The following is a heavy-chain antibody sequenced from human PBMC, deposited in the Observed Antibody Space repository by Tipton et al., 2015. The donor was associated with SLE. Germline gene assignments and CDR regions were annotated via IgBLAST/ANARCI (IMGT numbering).Heavy chain of an antibody. CDR1: GFTFSNYW. J-gene: IGHJ4*02. V-gene: IGHV3-7*01. Sequence: GSLRLSCAASGFTFSNYWMNWVRQAPGKGLEWVANIKQDGSEIHYVDSVKGRFTISRDNSKNSLYLQMNSLRAEDTAVYYCARDRDFWSGYGGYWGQGTLVTVSS. D-gene: IGHD3-3*01. CDR2: IKQDGSEI. CDR3: ARDRDFWSGYGGY.